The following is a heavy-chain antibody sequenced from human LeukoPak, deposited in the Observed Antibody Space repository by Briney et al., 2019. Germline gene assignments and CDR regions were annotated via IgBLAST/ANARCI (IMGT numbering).Heavy chain of an antibody. J-gene: IGHJ4*02. CDR3: ARHLNYYLDY. Sequence: GGSLRLSCAASGFTFSDYAMNWVRQAPGKGLVWVSRISSDGSITSYADSVKGRFTISRDNAKNTLYLQMNSRRAEDTAVYYCARHLNYYLDYWGQGTLVTVSS. CDR2: ISSDGSIT. D-gene: IGHD3-10*01. V-gene: IGHV3-74*01. CDR1: GFTFSDYA.